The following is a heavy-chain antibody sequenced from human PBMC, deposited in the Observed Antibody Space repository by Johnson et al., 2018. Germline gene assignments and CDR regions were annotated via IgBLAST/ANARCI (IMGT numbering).Heavy chain of an antibody. J-gene: IGHJ6*02. CDR1: GFTFSKYG. V-gene: IGHV3-21*06. D-gene: IGHD3-16*01. CDR3: ARGGGSNKGGMDV. CDR2: ISTTSGYI. Sequence: VQLVESGGGLVKPGGSLRLSCVASGFTFSKYGINWVRQAPGKGLEWVSSISTTSGYIHYADSVKGLFTISRGNANNSLYRQMNSLTAEDTAVYFCARGGGSNKGGMDVWGQGTTVTVAS.